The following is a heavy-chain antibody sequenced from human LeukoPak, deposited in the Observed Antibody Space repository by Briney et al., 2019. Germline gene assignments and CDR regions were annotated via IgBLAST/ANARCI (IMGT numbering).Heavy chain of an antibody. Sequence: GGSLRLSCAASGFTFSSYSMNWVRQAPGKGLEWVSSISSSSSYIYYADSVKGRFTISRDNAKNSLYLQMNSLRAEDTAVYYCARGGKVRGVKAQQGDYWGQGTLVTVSS. D-gene: IGHD3-10*01. J-gene: IGHJ4*02. CDR1: GFTFSSYS. V-gene: IGHV3-21*03. CDR3: ARGGKVRGVKAQQGDY. CDR2: ISSSSSYI.